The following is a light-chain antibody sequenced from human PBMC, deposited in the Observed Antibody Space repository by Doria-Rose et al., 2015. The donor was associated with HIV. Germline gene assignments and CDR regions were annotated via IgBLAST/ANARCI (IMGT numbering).Light chain of an antibody. V-gene: IGKV1-5*03. Sequence: DIRVTQSPSTLSASVGDRVSITCRASQTISGWLAWYQQKPGKAPKLLIYKAPTLENGVPSRFSGSGSGTEFTLTISSLQPDDFATYYCQQYNSYSPSTFGQGTKVEIK. CDR3: QQYNSYSPST. J-gene: IGKJ1*01. CDR2: KAP. CDR1: QTISGW.